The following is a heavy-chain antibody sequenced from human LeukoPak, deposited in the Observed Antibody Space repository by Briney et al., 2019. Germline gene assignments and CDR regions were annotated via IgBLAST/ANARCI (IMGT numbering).Heavy chain of an antibody. CDR2: VSSSGSTI. J-gene: IGHJ4*02. V-gene: IGHV3-11*01. D-gene: IGHD3-22*01. CDR1: GFTFSDYY. Sequence: GGSLRLSCAASGFTFSDYYMSWIRQAPGKGLEWVSYVSSSGSTIYYADSVKGRFTISRDNAMNSLYLQMNSLRAEDTAVYYCATSLDYYDSSGYWDYWGQGTLVTVSS. CDR3: ATSLDYYDSSGYWDY.